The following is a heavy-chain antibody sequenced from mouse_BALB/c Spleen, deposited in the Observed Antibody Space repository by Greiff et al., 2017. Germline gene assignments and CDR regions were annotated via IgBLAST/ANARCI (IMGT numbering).Heavy chain of an antibody. V-gene: IGHV1-14*01. CDR2: INPYNDGT. J-gene: IGHJ3*01. CDR1: GYTFTSYV. D-gene: IGHD2-4*01. Sequence: VQLKESGPELVKPGASVKMSCKASGYTFTSYVMHWVKQKPGQGLEWIGYINPYNDGTKYNEKFKGKATLTSDKSSSTAYMELSSLTSEDSAVYYCARCSMITTGTWFAYWGQGTLVTVSA. CDR3: ARCSMITTGTWFAY.